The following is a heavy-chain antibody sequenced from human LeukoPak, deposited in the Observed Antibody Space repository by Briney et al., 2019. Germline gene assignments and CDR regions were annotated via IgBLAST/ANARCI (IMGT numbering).Heavy chain of an antibody. CDR3: ARVIVFRGYMDV. Sequence: PGGSLRLSCAASRFTFSSYSMNWVRQAPGKGLEWVSSISSSSSYIYYADSVKGRFTISRDNAKNSLYLQMNSLRAEDTAVYYCARVIVFRGYMDVWGKGTTVTVSS. V-gene: IGHV3-21*01. J-gene: IGHJ6*03. CDR1: RFTFSSYS. D-gene: IGHD1-26*01. CDR2: ISSSSSYI.